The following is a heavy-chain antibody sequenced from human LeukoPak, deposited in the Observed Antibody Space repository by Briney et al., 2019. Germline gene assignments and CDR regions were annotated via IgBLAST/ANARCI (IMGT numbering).Heavy chain of an antibody. J-gene: IGHJ4*02. CDR3: ARQDTITTPGVDY. V-gene: IGHV4-39*01. CDR1: GGSISGSSYY. Sequence: EPSETLSLTCTVSGGSISGSSYYWGWIRQPPGRGLEWIGSIYYSGSTYYSPSLKSRVTISVDTSKNQFSLKLSSVTAADTAVYYCARQDTITTPGVDYWGQGTPVTVSS. D-gene: IGHD3-3*01. CDR2: IYYSGST.